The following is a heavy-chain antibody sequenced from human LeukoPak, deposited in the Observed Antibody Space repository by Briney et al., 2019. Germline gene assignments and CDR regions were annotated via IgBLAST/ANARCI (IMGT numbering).Heavy chain of an antibody. CDR1: GYTFTRYY. J-gene: IGHJ6*03. D-gene: IGHD3-3*01. CDR3: ARGITIFGVVIAYYMDV. Sequence: EASVKVSCKASGYTFTRYYMHWVRQAPGQGLEWMGWINPNSGGTNYAQKFQGRVTMTRDTSISTAYMELSRLRSDDTAVYYCARGITIFGVVIAYYMDVWGKGTTVTVSS. CDR2: INPNSGGT. V-gene: IGHV1-2*02.